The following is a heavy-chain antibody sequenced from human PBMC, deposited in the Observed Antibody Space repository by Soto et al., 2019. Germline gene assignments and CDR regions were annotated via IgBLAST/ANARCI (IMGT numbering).Heavy chain of an antibody. CDR1: GGSMISYY. V-gene: IGHV4-4*07. CDR2: VYSSGGT. D-gene: IGHD3-3*01. Sequence: SETLSLTCTVSGGSMISYYWTWIRQPAGKGLEWIGRVYSSGGTHYNPSLKSRVTISLDTSRNQFSLRLLSVTDADTAVYFCARGQRFSDWFDPWGQGTLVTVSS. J-gene: IGHJ5*02. CDR3: ARGQRFSDWFDP.